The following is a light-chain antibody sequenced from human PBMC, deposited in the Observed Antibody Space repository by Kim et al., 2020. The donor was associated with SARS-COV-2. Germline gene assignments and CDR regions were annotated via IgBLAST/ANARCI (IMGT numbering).Light chain of an antibody. CDR1: QSVSRMY. J-gene: IGKJ1*01. V-gene: IGKV3-20*01. CDR3: QQYENSPWT. CDR2: GAS. Sequence: SAVERATLSCMASQSVSRMYLAGYQQKPGQAPRLLIYGASNRATGIPDRFSGSGSGTGFTLNISRLEPEDCEVYYCQQYENSPWTFGQGTKVDIK.